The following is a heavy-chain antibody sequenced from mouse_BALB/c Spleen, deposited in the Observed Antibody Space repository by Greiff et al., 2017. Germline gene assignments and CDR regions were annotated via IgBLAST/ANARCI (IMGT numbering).Heavy chain of an antibody. Sequence: VKLQESGPELVKPGASVKISCKASGYAFSSSWMNWVKQRPGQGLEWIGRIYPGDGDTNYNGKFKGKATLTADKSSSTAYMQLSSLTSVDSAVYFCARPYDYDSWFAYWGQGTLVTVSA. CDR2: IYPGDGDT. CDR1: GYAFSSSW. J-gene: IGHJ3*01. CDR3: ARPYDYDSWFAY. V-gene: IGHV1-82*01. D-gene: IGHD2-4*01.